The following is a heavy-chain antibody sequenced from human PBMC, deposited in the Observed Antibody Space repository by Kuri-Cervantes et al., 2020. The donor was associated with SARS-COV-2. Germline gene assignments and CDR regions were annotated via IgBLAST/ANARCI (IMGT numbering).Heavy chain of an antibody. Sequence: ASVKVSCKASGYTFTGYYMHWVRQAPGQGLEWMGLINPNSGGTNYAQKFQGRVTMTRDTSISTAYMELSRLRSDDTAVYYCARDPGGLDASDIWGQGTMVTVSS. J-gene: IGHJ3*02. D-gene: IGHD4-23*01. V-gene: IGHV1-2*06. CDR3: ARDPGGLDASDI. CDR1: GYTFTGYY. CDR2: INPNSGGT.